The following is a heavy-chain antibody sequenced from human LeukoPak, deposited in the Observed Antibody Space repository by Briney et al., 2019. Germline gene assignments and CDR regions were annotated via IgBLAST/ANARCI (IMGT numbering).Heavy chain of an antibody. J-gene: IGHJ5*02. Sequence: GGSLRLSCAASGFSFSSYGIHWVRQAPGKGLEWVAVISYDGSNTYYADSVKGRFTISRDNSKNTLYLQMDSLRSEDTAVYYCAKDESPDDSGGNSHWFVPWGQGTLVTVSS. CDR2: ISYDGSNT. V-gene: IGHV3-30*18. CDR1: GFSFSSYG. D-gene: IGHD4-23*01. CDR3: AKDESPDDSGGNSHWFVP.